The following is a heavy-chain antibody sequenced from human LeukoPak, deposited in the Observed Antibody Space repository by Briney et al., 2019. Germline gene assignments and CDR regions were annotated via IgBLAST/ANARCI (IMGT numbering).Heavy chain of an antibody. Sequence: GGSLRLSCAASGFTFSDYYMSWIRQAPGKGLEWVSYISSSGSTIYYADSVKGRFTISRDNSKNTLYLQMNSLRAEDTAVYYCARLYSTGWYGGPDNWGQGTLVVVSS. D-gene: IGHD6-19*01. CDR1: GFTFSDYY. V-gene: IGHV3-11*04. J-gene: IGHJ4*02. CDR2: ISSSGSTI. CDR3: ARLYSTGWYGGPDN.